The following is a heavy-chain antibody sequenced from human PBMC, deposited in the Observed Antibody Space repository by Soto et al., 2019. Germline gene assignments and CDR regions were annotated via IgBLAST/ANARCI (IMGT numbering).Heavy chain of an antibody. J-gene: IGHJ6*02. CDR2: ISSSSSTI. CDR3: ARHPERIAQIGWFAMDV. V-gene: IGHV3-48*01. D-gene: IGHD6-13*01. CDR1: GFTFSSYS. Sequence: PGGSLRLSCAASGFTFSSYSMNWVRQAPGKGLEWVSYISSSSSTIYYADSVKGRFTISRDNAKNSLYLQMNSLRAEDTAVYYCARHPERIAQIGWFAMDVWGQGTTVTVSS.